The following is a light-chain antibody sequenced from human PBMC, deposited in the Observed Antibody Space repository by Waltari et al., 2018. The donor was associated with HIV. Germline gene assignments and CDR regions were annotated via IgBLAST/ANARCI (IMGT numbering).Light chain of an antibody. CDR2: EVT. CDR3: STHTTTDTLI. V-gene: IGLV2-14*03. Sequence: QSALTQPASVSGSPGQSVTISCTATTSAFGRYTSASWYQQHPGNLPKVIIYEVTSRPSGVPHRFSGSKSGNTASLTISGLQAEDEAIYYCSTHTTTDTLIFGGGTKLTVL. CDR1: TSAFGRYTS. J-gene: IGLJ2*01.